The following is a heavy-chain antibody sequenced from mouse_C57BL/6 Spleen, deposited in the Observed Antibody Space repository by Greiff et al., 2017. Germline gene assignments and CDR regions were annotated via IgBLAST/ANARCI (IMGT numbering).Heavy chain of an antibody. Sequence: VQRVESGPGLVAPSPSLSIPCTVSGFSLTSSGVSWVRQPPGEGLEWLGVIWGDGSTNYHSALISRLCISKDNSKRQVFLKLNSLQTDDTATYYCAKGGALRRGAMDYWGQGTSVTVSS. CDR1: GFSLTSSG. D-gene: IGHD2-12*01. J-gene: IGHJ4*01. V-gene: IGHV2-3*01. CDR3: AKGGALRRGAMDY. CDR2: IWGDGST.